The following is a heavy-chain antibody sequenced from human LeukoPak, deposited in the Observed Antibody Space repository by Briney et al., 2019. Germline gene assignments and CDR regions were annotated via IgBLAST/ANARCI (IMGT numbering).Heavy chain of an antibody. CDR2: IWYDGSNK. V-gene: IGHV3-33*01. CDR3: ARGMGTAMDSWGPYYFDY. D-gene: IGHD5-18*01. Sequence: GRSLRLSCAASGFTFSSYGMHWVRQAPGKGLEWVAVIWYDGSNKYYADSVKGRFTISRDNSKNTLYLQMNSLRAEDTAVYYCARGMGTAMDSWGPYYFDYWGQGTLVTVSS. CDR1: GFTFSSYG. J-gene: IGHJ4*02.